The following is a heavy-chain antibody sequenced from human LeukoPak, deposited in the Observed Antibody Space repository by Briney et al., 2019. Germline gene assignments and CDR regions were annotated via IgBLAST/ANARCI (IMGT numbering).Heavy chain of an antibody. CDR2: IYPGDSDT. CDR3: TSRYSTNGVCYFDY. D-gene: IGHD2-8*01. J-gene: IGHJ4*02. V-gene: IGHV5-51*01. Sequence: HGESLKFSCKGSGYSFTSYWIGWVRQMPGKGLEWMGIIYPGDSDTRYSPSFQGQVTISADKSISTAYLQWSSLKASDTAMYYCTSRYSTNGVCYFDYWGQGTLVTVSS. CDR1: GYSFTSYW.